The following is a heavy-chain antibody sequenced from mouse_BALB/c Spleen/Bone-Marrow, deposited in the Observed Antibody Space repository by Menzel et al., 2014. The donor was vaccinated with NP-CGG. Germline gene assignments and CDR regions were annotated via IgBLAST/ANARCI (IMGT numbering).Heavy chain of an antibody. CDR2: INPDSRTI. CDR3: ARPDYYGYLNY. V-gene: IGHV4-1*02. Sequence: EVQLVESGGGLVQPGGSLKLSCAASGFDFSGYWMSWVRQAPGKGLEWIGEINPDSRTINYSPSLKDKFIISRDNAKNTLYLRLNKVRSEDTALYYCARPDYYGYLNYWGQGTTLTVSS. D-gene: IGHD1-1*01. CDR1: GFDFSGYW. J-gene: IGHJ2*01.